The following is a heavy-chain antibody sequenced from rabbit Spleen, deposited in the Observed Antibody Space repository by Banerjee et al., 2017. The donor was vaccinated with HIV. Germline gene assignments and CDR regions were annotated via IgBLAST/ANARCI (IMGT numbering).Heavy chain of an antibody. CDR1: RVSFSSTYY. V-gene: IGHV1S40*01. Sequence: SSDESGGAPVTPGASLTLPCPASRVSFSSTYYISCVRQAPGKGLEWIACIDTGSSGFTYFASWAKGRFTISKTSSTTVTLQVTSLTAADTATYFCARDSGTSFSSYGMDLWGPGTLVTVS. CDR2: IDTGSSGFT. CDR3: ARDSGTSFSSYGMDL. J-gene: IGHJ6*01. D-gene: IGHD8-1*01.